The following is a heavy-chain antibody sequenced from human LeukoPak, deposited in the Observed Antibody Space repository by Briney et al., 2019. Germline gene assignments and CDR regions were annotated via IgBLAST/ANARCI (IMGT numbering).Heavy chain of an antibody. CDR3: AGDWNGDHVIEC. CDR1: GITVSTNY. J-gene: IGHJ4*02. D-gene: IGHD3-16*01. V-gene: IGHV3-66*01. CDR2: IYTDDST. Sequence: GGSLRLSCAASGITVSTNYMSWVRQAPGKGLEWVSVIYTDDSTYYTDSVKGRFAISRDISKNTLNLQMNSLRGDDTAVYYCAGDWNGDHVIECWGQGILVTVSS.